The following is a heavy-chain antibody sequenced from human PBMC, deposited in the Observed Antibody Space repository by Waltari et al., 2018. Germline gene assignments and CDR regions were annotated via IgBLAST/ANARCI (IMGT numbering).Heavy chain of an antibody. J-gene: IGHJ5*02. CDR3: ARVAGKNNNPFDP. CDR1: GFPFSSYA. D-gene: IGHD1-1*01. Sequence: QVQLVESGGGVVQPGRSLRLSCAGAGFPFSSYAMPWVRQAPGKGLEWVAVIAYDGSSKYYADSIKGRFTISRDNSKNTLYLEMNSLRSEDTAMYYCARVAGKNNNPFDPWGQGTLVTVSS. V-gene: IGHV3-30*04. CDR2: IAYDGSSK.